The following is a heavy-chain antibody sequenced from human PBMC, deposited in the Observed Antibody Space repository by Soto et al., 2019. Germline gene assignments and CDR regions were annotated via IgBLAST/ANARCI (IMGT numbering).Heavy chain of an antibody. CDR2: ISSSSSYI. D-gene: IGHD3-10*01. J-gene: IGHJ4*02. V-gene: IGHV3-21*01. CDR1: GFPFSSYS. CDR3: ARGYGSGIG. Sequence: PGESLKISCAASGFPFSSYSMNWVRQAPGKGLEWVSSISSSSSYIYYADSVKGRFTISRDNAKNSLYLQMNSLRAEDTAVYYCARGYGSGIGWGQGTLVTVSS.